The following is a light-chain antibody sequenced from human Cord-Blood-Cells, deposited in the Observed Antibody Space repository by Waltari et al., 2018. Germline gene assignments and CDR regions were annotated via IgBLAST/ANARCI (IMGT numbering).Light chain of an antibody. Sequence: SSELTQDPAVSVALGQTVRITCQGDSLRSYYASWYQQKPGHAPVLVIYGKTSRPSGIPDRFAGSSSGNTASLTITGAQAEDEADYYCNSRDSSGNHYVFGTGTKVTVL. CDR2: GKT. J-gene: IGLJ1*01. CDR3: NSRDSSGNHYV. CDR1: SLRSYY. V-gene: IGLV3-19*01.